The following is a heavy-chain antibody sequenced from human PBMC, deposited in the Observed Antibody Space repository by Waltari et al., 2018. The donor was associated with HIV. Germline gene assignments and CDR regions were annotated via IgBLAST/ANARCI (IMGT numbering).Heavy chain of an antibody. Sequence: QVRLQQWGAGLLKPSEPLSLTCAMYGGSFSGYYYWTWIRQPPGKGLEWIGEIDRGGSPNYRPSLKSRATISRDTSKNQFSLKLTSVTAADTAVYYCARHFEYSTGWGSVYYGMDVWGQGTTVFVSS. CDR1: GGSFSGYY. J-gene: IGHJ6*02. CDR2: IDRGGSP. D-gene: IGHD6-19*01. V-gene: IGHV4-34*01. CDR3: ARHFEYSTGWGSVYYGMDV.